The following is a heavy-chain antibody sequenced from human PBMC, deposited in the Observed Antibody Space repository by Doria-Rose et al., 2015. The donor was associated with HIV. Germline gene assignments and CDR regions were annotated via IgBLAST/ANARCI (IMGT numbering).Heavy chain of an antibody. D-gene: IGHD7-27*01. J-gene: IGHJ4*02. CDR1: GFSFSDYY. Sequence: GGSLRLSCAASGFSFSDYYMSWIRQAPGKGLEWVSYISSSGSTIYYADSVKGRFTISRDNAKNSLYLQMNSLRAEDTAVYYCARDRRGTGDRGPRRHYFDYWGQGTLVTVSS. CDR2: ISSSGSTI. V-gene: IGHV3-11*04. CDR3: ARDRRGTGDRGPRRHYFDY.